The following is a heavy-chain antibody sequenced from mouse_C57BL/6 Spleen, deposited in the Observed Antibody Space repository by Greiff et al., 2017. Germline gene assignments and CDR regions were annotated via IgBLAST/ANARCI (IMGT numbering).Heavy chain of an antibody. CDR1: GYTFTSYG. V-gene: IGHV1-81*01. CDR3: ARRDYDYFDY. J-gene: IGHJ2*01. Sequence: QVHVKQSGAELARPGASVKLSCKASGYTFTSYGISWVKQRTGQGLEWIGEIYPRSGNTYYNEKFKGKATLTADKSSSTAYMELRSLTSEDSAVYFCARRDYDYFDYWGQGTTLTVSS. D-gene: IGHD2-4*01. CDR2: IYPRSGNT.